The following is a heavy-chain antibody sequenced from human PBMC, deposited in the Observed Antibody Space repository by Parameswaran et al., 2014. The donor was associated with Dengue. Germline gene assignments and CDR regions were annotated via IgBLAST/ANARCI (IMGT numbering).Heavy chain of an antibody. Sequence: SWVRQAPGQGLEWMGGIIPIFGTANYAQKFQGRVTITADESTSTAYMELSSLRSEDTAVYYCAREGGRGMVVPAAKRRFDPWGQGTLVTVSS. CDR3: AREGGRGMVVPAAKRRFDP. J-gene: IGHJ5*02. V-gene: IGHV1-69*01. CDR2: IIPIFGTA. D-gene: IGHD2-2*01.